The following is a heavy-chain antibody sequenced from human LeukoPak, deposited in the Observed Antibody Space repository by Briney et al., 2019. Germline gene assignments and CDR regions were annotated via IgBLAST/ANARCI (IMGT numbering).Heavy chain of an antibody. Sequence: GGSLRLSCAASGFTFSSYDRHWVRQATGKGLEWVSAIGTAGDTYYPGSVKGRFTISRENAKNSLYLQMNSLRAGDTAVYYCARGEIHCSGGSCYSEPSDDAFDIWGQGTMVTVSS. CDR2: IGTAGDT. CDR3: ARGEIHCSGGSCYSEPSDDAFDI. J-gene: IGHJ3*02. V-gene: IGHV3-13*01. CDR1: GFTFSSYD. D-gene: IGHD2-15*01.